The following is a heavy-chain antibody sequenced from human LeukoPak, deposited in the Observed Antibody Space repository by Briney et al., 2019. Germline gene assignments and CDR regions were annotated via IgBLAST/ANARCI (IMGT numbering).Heavy chain of an antibody. Sequence: GGSLRLSCAVSGFTFSRYTMNWVRQPPGKGLEWVSYISSSGNTKYYADSVRSRFTISRDNAKNSLYLQMNSLRAEDTAVYYCPRGSEWDLLGSCDYWGQGTLVTVSS. CDR1: GFTFSRYT. CDR3: PRGSEWDLLGSCDY. J-gene: IGHJ4*02. D-gene: IGHD1-26*01. CDR2: ISSSGNTK. V-gene: IGHV3-48*04.